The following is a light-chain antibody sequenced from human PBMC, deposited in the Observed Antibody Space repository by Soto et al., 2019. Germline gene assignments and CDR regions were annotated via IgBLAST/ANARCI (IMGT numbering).Light chain of an antibody. J-gene: IGKJ1*01. CDR2: ATD. CDR1: QTITNY. CDR3: QQSYHNHQT. V-gene: IGKV1-39*01. Sequence: DIQMTQSPSSLSASVGDRVTITCRASQTITNYLNWYQQQSGKAPKLLIYATDTLQSGVPSRFSGSGSGTDYTLTISSLQPEDFATYYCQQSYHNHQTFGQGTKVDIK.